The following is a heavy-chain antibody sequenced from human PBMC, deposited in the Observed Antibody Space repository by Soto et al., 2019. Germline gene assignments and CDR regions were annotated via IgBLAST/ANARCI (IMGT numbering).Heavy chain of an antibody. D-gene: IGHD2-21*02. CDR3: ARVHCGGDCYSPFDY. V-gene: IGHV3-33*01. CDR2: IWYDGSNK. CDR1: GFTFSSYG. Sequence: ESGGGVVQPGRSLRLSCAASGFTFSSYGMHWVRQAPGKGLEWVAVIWYDGSNKYYADSVKGRFTISRDNSKNTLYLQMNSLRAEDTAVYYCARVHCGGDCYSPFDYWGQGTLVTVSS. J-gene: IGHJ4*02.